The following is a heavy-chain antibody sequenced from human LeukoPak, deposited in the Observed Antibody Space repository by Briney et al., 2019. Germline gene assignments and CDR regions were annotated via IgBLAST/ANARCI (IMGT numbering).Heavy chain of an antibody. J-gene: IGHJ4*02. V-gene: IGHV3-23*01. CDR3: AKDFKTYYYGSGSSDY. D-gene: IGHD3-10*01. CDR2: ISGSGGST. Sequence: GGSLRLSCAASGFTFSSYAMSWVRQAPGKGLEWVSAISGSGGSTYYADSVKGRFTISRDNSKNMLYLQMNSLRAEDTAVYYCAKDFKTYYYGSGSSDYWGQGTLVTVSS. CDR1: GFTFSSYA.